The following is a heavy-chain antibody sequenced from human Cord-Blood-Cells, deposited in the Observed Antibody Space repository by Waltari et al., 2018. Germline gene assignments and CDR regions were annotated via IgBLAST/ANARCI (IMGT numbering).Heavy chain of an antibody. V-gene: IGHV4-34*01. J-gene: IGHJ5*02. CDR3: ARGKSGSYYWFDP. D-gene: IGHD1-26*01. Sequence: QVQLQQWGAGLLKPSETLSLTCAVYGGSFSGYYWSWIRQPPGKGLEWIGEIHHSGSTTYNPPLKGGVTISGDTSKNQFSLKRSSVTAADTAVYYWARGKSGSYYWFDPWGQGTLVTVSS. CDR1: GGSFSGYY. CDR2: IHHSGST.